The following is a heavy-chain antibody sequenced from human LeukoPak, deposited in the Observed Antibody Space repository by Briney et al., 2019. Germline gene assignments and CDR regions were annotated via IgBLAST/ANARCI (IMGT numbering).Heavy chain of an antibody. CDR3: ATDYGWTFDC. J-gene: IGHJ4*02. CDR2: IRTDGSDK. V-gene: IGHV3-30*02. Sequence: GGSLRLSCAASGFIFSSYSMHWLRQAPGKGLEWVAFIRTDGSDKYYLDSVKGRFTISRDNSNNMLYLQMISLRPEDTAMYYCATDYGWTFDCWGQGTQVTVSS. CDR1: GFIFSSYS. D-gene: IGHD6-19*01.